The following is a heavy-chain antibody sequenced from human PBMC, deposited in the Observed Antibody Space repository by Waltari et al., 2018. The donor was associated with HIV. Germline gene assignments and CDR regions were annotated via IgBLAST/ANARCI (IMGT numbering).Heavy chain of an antibody. CDR3: SRGRGYSYGYSDF. CDR1: GSTFTNYD. Sequence: QVQLVQSGAEVKKTGASVKVSCKASGSTFTNYDSNWVRQATGQGLEWMGWINPNSGNTGFAQKFQGRVTMTRDTSRSTAYMELTSLRSEDTAVYYCSRGRGYSYGYSDFWGQGTLVTVSS. J-gene: IGHJ4*02. CDR2: INPNSGNT. V-gene: IGHV1-8*01. D-gene: IGHD5-18*01.